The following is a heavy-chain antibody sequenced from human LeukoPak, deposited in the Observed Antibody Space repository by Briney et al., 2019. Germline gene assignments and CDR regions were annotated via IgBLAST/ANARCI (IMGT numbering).Heavy chain of an antibody. CDR2: IYPGDSDT. J-gene: IGHJ5*02. CDR1: GYSFTSYW. Sequence: GESLKISCKGSGYSFTSYWIGWVRQMPGKGLEWMGIIYPGDSDTRYSPSFQGQVTISADKSISTAYLQWSSLKASDTAMYYCARPTSGAPENSSSWYGWFDPWGQGTLVTVSS. V-gene: IGHV5-51*01. D-gene: IGHD6-13*01. CDR3: ARPTSGAPENSSSWYGWFDP.